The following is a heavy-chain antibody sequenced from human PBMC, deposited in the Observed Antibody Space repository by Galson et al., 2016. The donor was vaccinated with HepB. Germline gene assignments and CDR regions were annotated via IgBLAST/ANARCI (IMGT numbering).Heavy chain of an antibody. CDR2: IIPIFGTA. CDR1: GGTFSSYA. J-gene: IGHJ2*01. CDR3: ARGHLRSGSNWYFDL. Sequence: SCKASGGTFSSYAISWVRQAPGQGLEWMGGIIPIFGTANYAQKFQGRVTITADESTSTAYMELSRLRSEDTAVYYCARGHLRSGSNWYFDLWGRGTLVTVSS. V-gene: IGHV1-69*01. D-gene: IGHD6-19*01.